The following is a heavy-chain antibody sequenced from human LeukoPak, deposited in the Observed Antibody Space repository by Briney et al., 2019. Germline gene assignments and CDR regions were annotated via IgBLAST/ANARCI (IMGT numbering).Heavy chain of an antibody. CDR2: LSAGGGTT. CDR3: AKDRQQLANFDY. D-gene: IGHD6-13*01. Sequence: GGSLRLSCAASGFTFGSFGLSWVRQAPGKGLEWVSGLSAGGGTTYYADSVKGRFSISRDNSKNTLSLQMNSLRAEDTAVYYCAKDRQQLANFDYWGQGTLVTVSS. V-gene: IGHV3-23*01. CDR1: GFTFGSFG. J-gene: IGHJ4*02.